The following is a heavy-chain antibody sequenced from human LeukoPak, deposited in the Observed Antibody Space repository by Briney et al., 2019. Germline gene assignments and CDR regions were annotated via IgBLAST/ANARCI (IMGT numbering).Heavy chain of an antibody. D-gene: IGHD5-24*01. J-gene: IGHJ4*02. Sequence: GGSLRLSCAASGFTFSSYEMNWVRQAPGKGLEWVSYISSSGSTTYYADSVRGRFTISRDNSRNTVYLQMNSLRAEDTAVYYCAKDDRWLQFCCWGQGTLVTVSA. CDR1: GFTFSSYE. CDR2: ISSSGSTT. V-gene: IGHV3-48*03. CDR3: AKDDRWLQFCC.